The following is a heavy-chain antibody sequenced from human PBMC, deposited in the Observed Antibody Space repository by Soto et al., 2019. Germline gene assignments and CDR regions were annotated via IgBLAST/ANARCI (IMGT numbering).Heavy chain of an antibody. Sequence: QVPLVQSGAEVKKPGASVKVSCKASGYTFTSYGISWVRQAPGQGLEWMGWNSAYNGNTNYAQKLQGRVTMTTDTSTSTAYMELRSLRSDDTAVYYCARDWGGYDSSDKWVYWGQGTLVTVSS. CDR1: GYTFTSYG. CDR3: ARDWGGYDSSDKWVY. J-gene: IGHJ4*02. D-gene: IGHD3-16*01. V-gene: IGHV1-18*04. CDR2: NSAYNGNT.